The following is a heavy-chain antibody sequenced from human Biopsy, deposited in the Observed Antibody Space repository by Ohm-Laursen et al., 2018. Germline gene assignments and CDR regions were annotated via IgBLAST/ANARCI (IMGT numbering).Heavy chain of an antibody. V-gene: IGHV1-2*02. D-gene: IGHD3-10*01. Sequence: ASVKVSCKASGYTFTGYYMHWARQAPGQGLEWMGWINPNSGVTNYAQRFQGRVTMTRDTSISTAYMELSRLRSDDTAVYYCARDPRYGYGSYFDYWGQGTLVAVSS. CDR1: GYTFTGYY. CDR3: ARDPRYGYGSYFDY. CDR2: INPNSGVT. J-gene: IGHJ4*01.